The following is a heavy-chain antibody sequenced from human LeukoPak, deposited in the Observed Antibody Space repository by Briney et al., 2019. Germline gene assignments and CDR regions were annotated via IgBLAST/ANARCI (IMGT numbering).Heavy chain of an antibody. V-gene: IGHV3-48*03. CDR3: ASKFHYYDSSGYYL. CDR1: GFTFSSYE. J-gene: IGHJ4*02. Sequence: GGSLRLSCAASGFTFSSYEMNWVRQAPGKGLEWVSYISSSGSTIYYADSVKGRFTISRDNAKNSLYLQMNSLRAEDTAVYYCASKFHYYDSSGYYLWGQGTLVTVSS. CDR2: ISSSGSTI. D-gene: IGHD3-22*01.